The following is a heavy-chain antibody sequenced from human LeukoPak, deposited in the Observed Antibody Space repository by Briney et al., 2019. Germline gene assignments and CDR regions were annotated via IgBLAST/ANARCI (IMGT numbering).Heavy chain of an antibody. CDR2: INHSGST. V-gene: IGHV4-34*01. J-gene: IGHJ4*02. Sequence: PSETLSLTCAVYGGSFSGYYWSWIRQPPGKGLEWIGEINHSGSTNYNPSLKSRVTLSVDTSKNQFSLKLGSVTAADTAVYYCAREDLSSSPPHVDYWGQGTLVTVSS. CDR3: AREDLSSSPPHVDY. CDR1: GGSFSGYY. D-gene: IGHD6-13*01.